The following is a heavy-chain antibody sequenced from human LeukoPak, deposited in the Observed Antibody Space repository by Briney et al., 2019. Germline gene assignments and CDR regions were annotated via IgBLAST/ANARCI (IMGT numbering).Heavy chain of an antibody. CDR2: ISAYNGNT. CDR3: ARDVYHCSSTSCYLDY. D-gene: IGHD2-2*01. Sequence: ASVKVSCKASGYTFTSYGISWVRQAPGQGLEWMGWISAYNGNTNYAQKLQGRVTMTTDTSTSTAYMELRSLRSDDTAVYYCARDVYHCSSTSCYLDYWGQGTLVTVSS. J-gene: IGHJ4*02. V-gene: IGHV1-18*01. CDR1: GYTFTSYG.